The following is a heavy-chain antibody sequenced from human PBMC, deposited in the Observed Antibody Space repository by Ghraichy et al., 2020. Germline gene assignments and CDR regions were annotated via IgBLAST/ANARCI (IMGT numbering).Heavy chain of an antibody. Sequence: GGSLRLSCAASGFTFSSYSMNWVRQAPGKGLEWVSSISSSSSYIYYADSVKGRFTISRDNAKNSLYLQMNSLRAEDTAVYYCARDHSAYSGSYYGWYFDLWGRGTLVTVSS. CDR1: GFTFSSYS. J-gene: IGHJ2*01. CDR3: ARDHSAYSGSYYGWYFDL. V-gene: IGHV3-21*01. D-gene: IGHD1-26*01. CDR2: ISSSSSYI.